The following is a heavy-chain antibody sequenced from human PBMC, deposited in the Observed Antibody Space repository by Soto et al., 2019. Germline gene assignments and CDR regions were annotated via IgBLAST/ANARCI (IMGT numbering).Heavy chain of an antibody. V-gene: IGHV1-18*01. CDR2: LSAYNGNT. J-gene: IGHJ4*02. CDR3: ARGYGRNFDY. CDR1: DYPFTNYG. D-gene: IGHD5-18*01. Sequence: PVKVSSKASDYPFTNYGISWVRQAPGQGHEWMGWLSAYNGNTNYEQKFQGRVTINADKYTSTSYKELSSRRSEDQEEYYCARGYGRNFDYWGQGTLVTVSS.